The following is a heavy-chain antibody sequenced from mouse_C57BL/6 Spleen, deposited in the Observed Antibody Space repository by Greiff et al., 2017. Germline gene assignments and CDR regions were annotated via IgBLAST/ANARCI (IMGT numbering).Heavy chain of an antibody. CDR3: AREFFYGSFDY. J-gene: IGHJ2*01. D-gene: IGHD1-1*01. Sequence: QVQLQQPGAELVRPGSSVKLSCKASGYTFTSYWMDWVKQRPGQGLEWIGNIYPSDSETHYNQKFKDKATLTVDKSSSTAYMQLSSLTSEDSAVYYCAREFFYGSFDYWGQGTTLTVSS. CDR1: GYTFTSYW. CDR2: IYPSDSET. V-gene: IGHV1-61*01.